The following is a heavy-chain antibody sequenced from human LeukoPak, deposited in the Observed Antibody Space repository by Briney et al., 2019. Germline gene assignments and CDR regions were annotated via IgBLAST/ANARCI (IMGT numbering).Heavy chain of an antibody. D-gene: IGHD2-21*02. Sequence: GETRRLCCAASGGTCSTYDRHWVLQTTGKGLEWVSAIDTAGGTYYPDSVKGRFTISRENAKNSFYLQMNSLRAGDTAVYYCAREGFCGGDCPGYFDLWGRGTLVTVSS. CDR3: AREGFCGGDCPGYFDL. CDR1: GGTCSTYD. J-gene: IGHJ2*01. CDR2: IDTAGGT. V-gene: IGHV3-13*04.